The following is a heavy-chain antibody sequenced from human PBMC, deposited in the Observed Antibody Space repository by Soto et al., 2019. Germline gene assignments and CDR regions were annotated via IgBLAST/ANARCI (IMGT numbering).Heavy chain of an antibody. D-gene: IGHD3-22*01. J-gene: IGHJ2*01. V-gene: IGHV3-48*01. CDR2: ISSSSSTI. Sequence: EVQLVESGGGLVQPGGSLRLSCAASGFTFSSYSMNWVRQAPGKGLEWVSYISSSSSTIYYADSVKGRFTISRDNANTSLYMQMNSLRAEDTAVYYCAREGDLCYYDSRGYYWGWDFDLWGRGTLVTVSS. CDR1: GFTFSSYS. CDR3: AREGDLCYYDSRGYYWGWDFDL.